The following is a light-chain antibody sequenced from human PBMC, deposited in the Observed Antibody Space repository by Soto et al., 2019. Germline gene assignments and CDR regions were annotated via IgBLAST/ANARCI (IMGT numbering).Light chain of an antibody. CDR3: QQYDSSPPWT. J-gene: IGKJ1*01. V-gene: IGKV3-20*01. CDR1: QSVSSN. Sequence: EIVLPASPAPRSGSPGGRATLPRRASQSVSSNLAWYQQKPGQAPRLLIYGASSRATGIPDRFSGIGSGTGFTLTINRLEPEDFAVYYCQQYDSSPPWTFGQGTKVDIK. CDR2: GAS.